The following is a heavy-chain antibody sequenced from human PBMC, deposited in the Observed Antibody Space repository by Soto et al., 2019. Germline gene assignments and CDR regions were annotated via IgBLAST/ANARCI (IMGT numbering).Heavy chain of an antibody. Sequence: ASVKVSCKASGYTFTSYGISWVRQAPGQGLEWMGWISAYNGNTDYAQKLQGRVTMTTDTSTSTAYLQWSSLKASDTAIYYCARTIFSNLAGYFYYGMDVWGQGTAVTVSS. D-gene: IGHD3-3*01. CDR1: GYTFTSYG. CDR3: ARTIFSNLAGYFYYGMDV. V-gene: IGHV1-18*01. CDR2: ISAYNGNT. J-gene: IGHJ6*02.